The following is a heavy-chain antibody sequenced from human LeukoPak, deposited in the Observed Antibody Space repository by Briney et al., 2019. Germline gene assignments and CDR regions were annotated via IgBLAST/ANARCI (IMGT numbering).Heavy chain of an antibody. Sequence: PGGTLRPSCAASGFTFSSYGMSWVRQAPGKGLEWVSAISGSGGSTYYADSVRGRFTISRDNSKNTLYLQMNSLRAEDTAVYYCAIPPGVATITNYYYYMDVWGKGTTVTISS. CDR3: AIPPGVATITNYYYYMDV. J-gene: IGHJ6*03. CDR1: GFTFSSYG. V-gene: IGHV3-23*01. D-gene: IGHD5-12*01. CDR2: ISGSGGST.